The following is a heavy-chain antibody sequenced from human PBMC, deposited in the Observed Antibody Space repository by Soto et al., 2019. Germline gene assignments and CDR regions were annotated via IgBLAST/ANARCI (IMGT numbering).Heavy chain of an antibody. CDR1: GFSFTGYY. CDR2: INAHSGGT. V-gene: IGHV1-2*02. Sequence: ASVKVSCKASGFSFTGYYIHWLRQAPGQGLEWMGWINAHSGGTEYAQKFQGRVTLNRDTYMATAYLTLTSLTSDDTALYYCAKDLTRQLAYWLDPWGQGTQVTVSS. D-gene: IGHD6-6*01. J-gene: IGHJ5*02. CDR3: AKDLTRQLAYWLDP.